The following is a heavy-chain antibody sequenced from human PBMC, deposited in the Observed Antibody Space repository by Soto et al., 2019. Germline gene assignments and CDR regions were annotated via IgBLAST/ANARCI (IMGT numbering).Heavy chain of an antibody. Sequence: ASVKVSCKASGGSFSSDAFGWVRQAPGQGLEWMGGIIPTSGTANYAQRFQGRATITADESTSTAYMELSSLTPEDTAVYFCARGQGYCSGGICYYYYYGMDVWGQGTTVTVSS. CDR1: GGSFSSDA. CDR3: ARGQGYCSGGICYYYYYGMDV. V-gene: IGHV1-69*13. CDR2: IIPTSGTA. D-gene: IGHD2-15*01. J-gene: IGHJ6*02.